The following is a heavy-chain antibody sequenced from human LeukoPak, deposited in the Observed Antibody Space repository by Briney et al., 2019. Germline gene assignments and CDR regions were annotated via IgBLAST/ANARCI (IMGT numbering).Heavy chain of an antibody. J-gene: IGHJ4*02. V-gene: IGHV2-5*02. Sequence: SGPTLVKPTQTLTLTCTFSGFSLSTSGVGVGWIRQPPGKALEWLALIYWDDDKRYSPSLKSRLTITKDTSKNQVVLTMTNMDPVDTATYYCAQTGGKDSGSSGWLNYWGQGTLVTVSS. D-gene: IGHD6-19*01. CDR1: GFSLSTSGVG. CDR2: IYWDDDK. CDR3: AQTGGKDSGSSGWLNY.